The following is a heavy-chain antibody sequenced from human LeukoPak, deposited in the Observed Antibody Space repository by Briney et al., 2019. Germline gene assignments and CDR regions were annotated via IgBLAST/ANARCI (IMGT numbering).Heavy chain of an antibody. CDR1: GGTFSSYA. J-gene: IGHJ5*02. V-gene: IGHV1-69*05. CDR3: ARGRCGTCSYGKRRFDP. Sequence: SVKVSCKASGGTFSSYAISWVRQAPGQGLEWMGGIIPIFGTANYAQKFQGRVTMTRNTSISTAYMELSSLRSEDTAVYYCARGRCGTCSYGKRRFDPWGQGTLVTVSS. D-gene: IGHD5-18*01. CDR2: IIPIFGTA.